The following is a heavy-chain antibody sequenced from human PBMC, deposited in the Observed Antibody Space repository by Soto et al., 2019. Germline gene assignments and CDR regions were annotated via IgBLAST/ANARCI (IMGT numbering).Heavy chain of an antibody. CDR3: ARGETGTTGSVDY. CDR2: IYYSGST. V-gene: IGHV4-31*03. D-gene: IGHD1-7*01. J-gene: IGHJ4*02. CDR1: GGSISSGGYY. Sequence: SETLSLTCTVSGGSISSGGYYWSWIRQHPGKGLEWIGYIYYSGSTYYNPSLKSRVTISVDRSKNQFSLKLSSVTAADTAVYYCARGETGTTGSVDYWGQGTLVTVSS.